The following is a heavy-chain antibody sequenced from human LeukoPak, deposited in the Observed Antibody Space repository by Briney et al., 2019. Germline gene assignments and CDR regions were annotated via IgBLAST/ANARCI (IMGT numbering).Heavy chain of an antibody. CDR1: GGSISSGSYY. Sequence: SQTLSLTCTVSGGSISSGSYYWSWIRQPAGKGLEWIGRIYTSGSTNYNPSLKSRVTISVDTSKNQFSLKLSSVTAADTAVYYCARTPYDFWSGYLLYYMDVWGKGITVTVSS. V-gene: IGHV4-61*02. CDR3: ARTPYDFWSGYLLYYMDV. J-gene: IGHJ6*03. D-gene: IGHD3-3*01. CDR2: IYTSGST.